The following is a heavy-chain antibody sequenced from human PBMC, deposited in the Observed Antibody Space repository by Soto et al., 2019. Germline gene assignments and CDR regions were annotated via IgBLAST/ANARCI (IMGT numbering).Heavy chain of an antibody. J-gene: IGHJ4*02. CDR3: AGGQDYDILTGYYTFDY. V-gene: IGHV4-59*08. CDR1: GGSISSYY. Sequence: SETLSLTCTVSGGSISSYYWSWIRQPPGKGLEWIGYIYYSGSTNYNPSLKSRVTISVDTSKNQFSLKLSSVTAADTAVYYCAGGQDYDILTGYYTFDYWGQGTLVTVSS. D-gene: IGHD3-9*01. CDR2: IYYSGST.